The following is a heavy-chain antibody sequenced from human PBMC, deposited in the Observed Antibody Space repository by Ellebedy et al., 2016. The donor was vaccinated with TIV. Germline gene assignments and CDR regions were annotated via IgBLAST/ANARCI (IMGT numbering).Heavy chain of an antibody. CDR1: GFTFSTYG. J-gene: IGHJ6*02. Sequence: PGGSLRLSCAASGFTFSTYGMHWVRQAPGKGLEWVAFIWYDGSNKYYADSVKGRFTISRDNSKNTLYLQMNSLRDEDTAVYSCARDREYCGGDCYFSYSYYGMDVWGQGTTVTVSS. CDR3: ARDREYCGGDCYFSYSYYGMDV. V-gene: IGHV3-33*01. D-gene: IGHD2-21*02. CDR2: IWYDGSNK.